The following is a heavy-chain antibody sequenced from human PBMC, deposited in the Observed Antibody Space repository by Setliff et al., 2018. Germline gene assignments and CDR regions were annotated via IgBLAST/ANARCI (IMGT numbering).Heavy chain of an antibody. D-gene: IGHD1-26*01. V-gene: IGHV4-59*01. CDR2: IYYSGST. CDR3: ASSSGSYPGSNYYYYGMDV. Sequence: LSLTCTVSGGSISSYYWSWIRQPPGKGLEWIGYIYYSGSTNYNPSLNSRVAISVDTSENQFSLILSSVTAADTAVYYCASSSGSYPGSNYYYYGMDVWGQGTTVTVSS. CDR1: GGSISSYY. J-gene: IGHJ6*02.